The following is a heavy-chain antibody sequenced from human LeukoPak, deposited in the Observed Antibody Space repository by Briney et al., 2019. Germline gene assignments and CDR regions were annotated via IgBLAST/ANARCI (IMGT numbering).Heavy chain of an antibody. D-gene: IGHD4-17*01. Sequence: PGGSLRLSCAASGFTFSSYSMNWVRQAPGKGLEWVSYISASSNIIYYADSVKGRFTISRDDAKNSLYLQMNSLRAEDTAVYYCAKEIWPTVTTPGHTHFDYWGQGTLVTVSS. CDR1: GFTFSSYS. CDR2: ISASSNII. V-gene: IGHV3-48*01. CDR3: AKEIWPTVTTPGHTHFDY. J-gene: IGHJ4*02.